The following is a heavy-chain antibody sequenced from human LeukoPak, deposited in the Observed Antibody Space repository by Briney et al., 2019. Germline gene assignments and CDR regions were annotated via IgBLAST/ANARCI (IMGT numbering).Heavy chain of an antibody. CDR3: ARTWSTVTGEYFQL. Sequence: ASVKVSCKASGYTFIDFVIHWVRQAPGQRLEWMGWIKAGDGYTKYSQKFQGRVTITRSTSATTAFMELSSLTSEDTAVYYYARTWSTVTGEYFQLWGQGTLVTVSS. CDR1: GYTFIDFV. D-gene: IGHD4-17*01. J-gene: IGHJ1*01. V-gene: IGHV1-3*01. CDR2: IKAGDGYT.